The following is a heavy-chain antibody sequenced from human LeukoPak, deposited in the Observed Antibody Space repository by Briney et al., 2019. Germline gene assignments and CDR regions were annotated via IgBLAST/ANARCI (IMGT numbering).Heavy chain of an antibody. D-gene: IGHD3-16*01. J-gene: IGHJ3*01. CDR1: GGSISSSSYS. CDR3: ARRWVYDKRAFDA. CDR2: IYYSGST. V-gene: IGHV4-39*01. Sequence: KASETLSLTCTVSGGSISSSSYSWGWIRQPPGKGLEWIGSIYYSGSTYYNPSLKSRVTISVDTSKNQFSLKLSSVTAADTAVYYCARRWVYDKRAFDAWGQGTMVTVSS.